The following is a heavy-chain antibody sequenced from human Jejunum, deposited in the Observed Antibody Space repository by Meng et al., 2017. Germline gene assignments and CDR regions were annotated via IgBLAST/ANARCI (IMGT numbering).Heavy chain of an antibody. CDR3: ARDLNWVVWDY. D-gene: IGHD3/OR15-3a*01. J-gene: IGHJ4*02. V-gene: IGHV3-7*01. CDR2: IKQDGSEK. Sequence: GGPLRLSCVASGFTFSRSWMTWVRQAPGKGLEWVANIKQDGSEKQYVDSVKGRFTISRDNAENSLYLQMNSLRDEDTAVYYCARDLNWVVWDYWGQGTVVTVSS. CDR1: GFTFSRSW.